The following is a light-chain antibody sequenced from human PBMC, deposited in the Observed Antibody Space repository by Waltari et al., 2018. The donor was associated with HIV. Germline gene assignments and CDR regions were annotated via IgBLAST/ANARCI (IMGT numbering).Light chain of an antibody. CDR3: QQCKKLPLT. V-gene: IGKV1-33*01. Sequence: DIHISQSPSSLSASLGGRVTIACQASQDIENYLTWYQQKPGKSPKLLIYAASNLEVGVPSRFSGGGSGTDFNFTINNLQPDDFATYYCQQCKKLPLTFGGGTKVEMK. CDR1: QDIENY. CDR2: AAS. J-gene: IGKJ4*01.